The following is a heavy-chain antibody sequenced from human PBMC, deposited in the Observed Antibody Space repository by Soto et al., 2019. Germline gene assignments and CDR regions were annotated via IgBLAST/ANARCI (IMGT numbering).Heavy chain of an antibody. V-gene: IGHV3-23*01. J-gene: IGHJ4*02. CDR2: IRDSDSGGTT. CDR3: AKVRVGIDVDFDY. CDR1: GFTFSSCA. Sequence: AGGSLRLSCAASGFTFSSCAMSWVRQAPAKGLEWVSAIRDSDSGGTTYYADSVKGRFTISRDDSKNTLYLQMSSLRAEDTAMYYCAKVRVGIDVDFDYWGQGALVTVSS. D-gene: IGHD2-21*01.